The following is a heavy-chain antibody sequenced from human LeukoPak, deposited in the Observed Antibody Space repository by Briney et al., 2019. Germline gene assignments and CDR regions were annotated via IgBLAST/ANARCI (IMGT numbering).Heavy chain of an antibody. V-gene: IGHV3-30-3*01. Sequence: PGGSLRLSCAASGFTFSSYAMHWVRQAPGKGLEWVAVISYDGSNKYYADSVKGRFTISRDNSKNTLYLQMNSLRAEDTAVYYCASSLFSTFGRDYWGQGTLVTVSS. CDR1: GFTFSSYA. D-gene: IGHD3-10*01. CDR3: ASSLFSTFGRDY. J-gene: IGHJ4*02. CDR2: ISYDGSNK.